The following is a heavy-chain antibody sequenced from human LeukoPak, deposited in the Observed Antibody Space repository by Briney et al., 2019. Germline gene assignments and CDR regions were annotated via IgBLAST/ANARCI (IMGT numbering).Heavy chain of an antibody. J-gene: IGHJ4*02. CDR3: ARDRGRSIAALTGYYYDSSEGGESLYYFDY. Sequence: PGGSLRLSCAASGFTFSSYAMSWVRQAPGKGLEWVSAISGSGGSTYYADSVKGRFTISRDNSKNTLYLQMNSLRAEDTAVYYCARDRGRSIAALTGYYYDSSEGGESLYYFDYWGQGTLVTVSS. V-gene: IGHV3-23*01. CDR2: ISGSGGST. D-gene: IGHD3-22*01. CDR1: GFTFSSYA.